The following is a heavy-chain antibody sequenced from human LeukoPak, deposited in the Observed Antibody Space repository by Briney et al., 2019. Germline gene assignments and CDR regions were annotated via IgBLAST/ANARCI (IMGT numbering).Heavy chain of an antibody. V-gene: IGHV1-18*01. J-gene: IGHJ5*02. CDR1: GYTFTSYG. CDR3: ARAYCSSTSCYWIDP. CDR2: ISAYNGNT. D-gene: IGHD2-2*01. Sequence: GASVKVSCKASGYTFTSYGISWVRQAPGQGLEWMGWISAYNGNTNYAQKLQGRVTMTTDTSTSTAYMELRSLRSDDTAVYYCARAYCSSTSCYWIDPWGQGTLVTVSS.